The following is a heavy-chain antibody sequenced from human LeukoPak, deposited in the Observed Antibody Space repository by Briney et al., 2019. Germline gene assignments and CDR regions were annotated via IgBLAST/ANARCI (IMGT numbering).Heavy chain of an antibody. D-gene: IGHD3-22*01. CDR1: RLSFSSYT. V-gene: IGHV3-21*01. CDR3: ARVFYYDSSVLDY. Sequence: GGSLRLSCAASRLSFSSYTMNWVRQAPGKGLEWVSSISSSSSYIYYADSVKGRFTISRDNAKNSLYLQMNSLRAEDTAVYYCARVFYYDSSVLDYWGQGTLVTVSS. J-gene: IGHJ4*02. CDR2: ISSSSSYI.